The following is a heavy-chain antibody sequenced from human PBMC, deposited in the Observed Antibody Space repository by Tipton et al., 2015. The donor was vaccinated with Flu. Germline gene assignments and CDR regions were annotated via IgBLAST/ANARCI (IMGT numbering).Heavy chain of an antibody. CDR3: ARVTYYYDSSGYYSGMDV. J-gene: IGHJ6*02. CDR2: IYSGGST. V-gene: IGHV3-53*01. Sequence: VQLVQSGGGLIQPGGSLRLSCAASGVTVSSNYMSWVCQAPGKGLEWVSVIYSGGSTYYADSVKGRFTISRDNSKNTLYLQINSLRAEDTAVYFCARVTYYYDSSGYYSGMDVWGQGTTVTVSS. D-gene: IGHD3-22*01. CDR1: GVTVSSNY.